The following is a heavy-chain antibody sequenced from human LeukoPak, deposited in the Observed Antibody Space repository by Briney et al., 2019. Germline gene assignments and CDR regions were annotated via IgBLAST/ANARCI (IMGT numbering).Heavy chain of an antibody. CDR1: GFTFSSYW. V-gene: IGHV3-7*01. CDR2: IKQDGSEK. Sequence: GGSLRLSCTASGFTFSSYWMTWVRQAPGKGLEWVANIKQDGSEKYYVDSVKGRFTISRDNAKNSLYLQMTSLRAEDTAVYYCAGSDTTGYTPRESDYWYFDLWGRGTLVTVSS. CDR3: AGSDTTGYTPRESDYWYFDL. D-gene: IGHD1-1*01. J-gene: IGHJ2*01.